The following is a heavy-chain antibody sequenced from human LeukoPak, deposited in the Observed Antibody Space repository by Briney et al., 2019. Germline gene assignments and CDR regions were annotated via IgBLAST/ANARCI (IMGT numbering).Heavy chain of an antibody. CDR3: ARVPKIGEYAFDI. D-gene: IGHD3-10*01. J-gene: IGHJ3*02. CDR1: GGTFSSYA. CDR2: IIPIFGTA. V-gene: IGHV1-69*05. Sequence: ASVKVSCKASGGTFSSYAISWVRQAPGQGLEWMGGIIPIFGTANYAQKFQGRVTITTDESTSTAYMELSSLRSEDTAVYYCARVPKIGEYAFDIWGQGAMVTVSS.